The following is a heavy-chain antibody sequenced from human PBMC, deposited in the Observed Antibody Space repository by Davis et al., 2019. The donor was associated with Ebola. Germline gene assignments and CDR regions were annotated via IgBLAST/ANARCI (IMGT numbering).Heavy chain of an antibody. J-gene: IGHJ5*02. CDR2: IYHSGST. CDR3: ARRPNSGYDYVAGFGWFDP. CDR1: GGSISSSNW. V-gene: IGHV4-4*02. Sequence: MPSDTLSLTCAVSGGSISSSNWWSWVRQPPGKGLEWIGEIYHSGSTNYNPSLKCRVTISVDKSKNQFSLKLSSVTAADTAVYYCARRPNSGYDYVAGFGWFDPWGQGTLVTVSS. D-gene: IGHD5-12*01.